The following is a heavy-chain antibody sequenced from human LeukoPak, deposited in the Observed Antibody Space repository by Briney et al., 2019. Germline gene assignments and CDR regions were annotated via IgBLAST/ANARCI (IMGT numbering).Heavy chain of an antibody. J-gene: IGHJ4*02. V-gene: IGHV4-59*01. CDR2: IDSSGST. CDR3: ARGVVAAAGRTFDF. CDR1: GNSINNFY. D-gene: IGHD6-13*01. Sequence: SETLSLTCSVSGNSINNFYWSWVRQPPGKGLEWIGYIDSSGSTSYNPSLKSRVTISIDTSKKQFSLKLSSVTAADTAVYYCARGVVAAAGRTFDFWGQGTLVTVSS.